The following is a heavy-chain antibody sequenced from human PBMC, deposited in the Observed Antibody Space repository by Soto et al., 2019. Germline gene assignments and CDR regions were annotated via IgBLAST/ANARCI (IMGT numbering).Heavy chain of an antibody. CDR1: GFTFSSYS. CDR2: ISSSSSYI. V-gene: IGHV3-21*01. D-gene: IGHD6-19*01. J-gene: IGHJ4*02. CDR3: ARDLVAGTNGFDY. Sequence: PGGSLRLSCAASGFTFSSYSMNWVHQAPGKGLEWVSSISSSSSYIYYADSVKGRFTISRDNAKNSLYLQMNSLRAEDTAVYYCARDLVAGTNGFDYWGQGTLVTVSS.